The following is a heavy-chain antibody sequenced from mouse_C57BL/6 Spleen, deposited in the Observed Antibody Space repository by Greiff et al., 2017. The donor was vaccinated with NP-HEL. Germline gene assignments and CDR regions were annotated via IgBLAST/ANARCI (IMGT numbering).Heavy chain of an antibody. D-gene: IGHD3-2*02. CDR3: ARWEAAQATLDY. Sequence: QVQLQQPGAELVRPGSSVKLSCKASGYTFTSYWMHWVKQRPIQGLEWIGNIDPSDSETHYNQKFKDKATLTVDKSSSTAYMQLSSLTSEDSAVYYCARWEAAQATLDYWGQGTTLTVSS. CDR1: GYTFTSYW. V-gene: IGHV1-52*01. CDR2: IDPSDSET. J-gene: IGHJ2*01.